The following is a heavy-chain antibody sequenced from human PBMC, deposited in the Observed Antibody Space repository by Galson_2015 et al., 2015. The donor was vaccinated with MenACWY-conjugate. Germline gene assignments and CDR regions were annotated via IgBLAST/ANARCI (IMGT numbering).Heavy chain of an antibody. Sequence: CAISGDSVSSNSAAWNWIRQSPSRGLEWLGRTYYRSKWYNDYAVSVKSRITTNPDISKNQFSLQLNSVTPEDTAVYYCARRHHLVATCYYYMDVWGKGTPVPASS. CDR3: ARRHHLVATCYYYMDV. CDR1: GDSVSSNSAA. V-gene: IGHV6-1*01. D-gene: IGHD5-12*01. CDR2: TYYRSKWYN. J-gene: IGHJ6*03.